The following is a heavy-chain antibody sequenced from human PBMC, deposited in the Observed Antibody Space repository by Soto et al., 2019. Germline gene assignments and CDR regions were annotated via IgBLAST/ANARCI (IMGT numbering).Heavy chain of an antibody. Sequence: GGSLRLSCAASGFTCSSYGMTWVRQAPGEGLEWVSSISASGANRHYADSVKGRFTISRDNSNDTLYLQLNSLRAEDTAINYCAKVFSYDKELWSAPWGQGARVTVPS. J-gene: IGHJ5*02. D-gene: IGHD3-22*01. CDR1: GFTCSSYG. CDR2: ISASGANR. CDR3: AKVFSYDKELWSAP. V-gene: IGHV3-23*01.